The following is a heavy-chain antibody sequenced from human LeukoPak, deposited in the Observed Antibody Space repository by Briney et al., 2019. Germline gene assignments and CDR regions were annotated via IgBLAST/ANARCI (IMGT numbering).Heavy chain of an antibody. D-gene: IGHD3-22*01. J-gene: IGHJ6*03. CDR3: TTRRSSGYHLPYYYYYYMDV. CDR2: IKSKTDGGTT. V-gene: IGHV3-15*01. CDR1: GFTFSNAW. Sequence: GGSLRLSCAASGFTFSNAWMSWVRQAPGKRLEWVGRIKSKTDGGTTDYAAPVKGRFTISRDDSKTTLYLQMNSLKTEDTALYYCTTRRSSGYHLPYYYYYYMDVWGKGTTVTVSS.